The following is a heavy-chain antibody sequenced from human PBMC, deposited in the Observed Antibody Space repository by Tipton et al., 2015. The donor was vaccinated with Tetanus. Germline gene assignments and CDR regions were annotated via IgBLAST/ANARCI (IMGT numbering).Heavy chain of an antibody. CDR2: INPSGGST. D-gene: IGHD2-21*01. V-gene: IGHV1-46*01. CDR1: GYTFTSYY. J-gene: IGHJ4*02. CDR3: ARDLLGYAVEATDYFDY. Sequence: QSGAEVKKPGASVKVSCKASGYTFTSYYMHWVRQAPGQGLEWMGIINPSGGSTSYAQKFQGRVTMTRDTSTSTVYMELSSLRSEDTAVYYCARDLLGYAVEATDYFDYWGQGTLVTVSS.